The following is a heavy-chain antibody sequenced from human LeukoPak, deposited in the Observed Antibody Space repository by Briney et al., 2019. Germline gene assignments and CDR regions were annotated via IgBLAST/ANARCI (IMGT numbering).Heavy chain of an antibody. V-gene: IGHV3-33*01. J-gene: IGHJ4*02. CDR3: ARGSIAVVVAATPYDC. CDR2: IWYDGSNK. CDR1: GFTFSSYG. Sequence: GGSLRLSCAASGFTFSSYGMHWVRQAPGKGLEWVAVIWYDGSNKYYADSVKGRFTISRDNSKNTLYPQMDSLRAEDTAVYYCARGSIAVVVAATPYDCWGQGTLVTVSS. D-gene: IGHD2-15*01.